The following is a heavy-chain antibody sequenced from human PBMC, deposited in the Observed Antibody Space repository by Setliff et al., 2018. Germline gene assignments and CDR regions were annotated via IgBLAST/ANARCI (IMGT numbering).Heavy chain of an antibody. Sequence: SETLSLTCTVSGDSISIDDYYWSWIRQPPGKGLEWIGEIYLGGSPTYNPSLKSRVTISIYKSKNQLSLDLTSVTAADTAVYYCARNWHWGFDPWGRGALVTVSS. V-gene: IGHV4-30-4*01. D-gene: IGHD1-7*01. CDR1: GDSISIDDYY. CDR3: ARNWHWGFDP. J-gene: IGHJ5*02. CDR2: IYLGGSP.